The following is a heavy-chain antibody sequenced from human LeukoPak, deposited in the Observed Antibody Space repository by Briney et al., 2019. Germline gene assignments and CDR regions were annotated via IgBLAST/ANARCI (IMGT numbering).Heavy chain of an antibody. CDR2: IKQDGSEQ. CDR3: ARDGFVGAADY. V-gene: IGHV3-7*01. CDR1: GFIFSGYW. Sequence: GGSLRLSCAASGFIFSGYWMNGVRQAPGGGREWVANIKQDGSEQHYVDSVRGRFTISRDNAKNSLYLQMNSLRVEDTAVYYCARDGFVGAADYWGQGTLVTVSS. D-gene: IGHD6-13*01. J-gene: IGHJ4*02.